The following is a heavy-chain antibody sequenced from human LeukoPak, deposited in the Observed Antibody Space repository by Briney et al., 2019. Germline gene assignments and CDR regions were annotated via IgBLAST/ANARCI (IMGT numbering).Heavy chain of an antibody. CDR3: ARHGAPDFDY. V-gene: IGHV4-39*01. CDR2: IYYSGST. J-gene: IGHJ4*02. D-gene: IGHD3-16*01. Sequence: SETLSLTCTVSVGSISSRSYNWRWIRQPPGKGLEWIGSIYYSGSTYYNPSLKSRVTISVDTSKNQFSLKLSSVTAADTAVYYCARHGAPDFDYWGQGTLVTVSS. CDR1: VGSISSRSYN.